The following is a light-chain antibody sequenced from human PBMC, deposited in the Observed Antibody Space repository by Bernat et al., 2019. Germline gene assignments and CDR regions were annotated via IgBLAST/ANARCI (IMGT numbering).Light chain of an antibody. CDR2: GAS. CDR1: QSVSSN. Sequence: EIVMTQSPVTLSVSPGERATLSCRASQSVSSNLAWYQQKPGQAPRLLIYGASTRATGIPARFSGSGSGTEFTLTISSLQSEDFAVYYCQQYNMRPWTFGQGTKVEI. J-gene: IGKJ1*01. CDR3: QQYNMRPWT. V-gene: IGKV3-15*01.